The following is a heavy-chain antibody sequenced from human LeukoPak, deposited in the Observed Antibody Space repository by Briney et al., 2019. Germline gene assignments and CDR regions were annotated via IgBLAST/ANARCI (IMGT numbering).Heavy chain of an antibody. CDR3: ARDWRGNYWFDP. D-gene: IGHD3-3*01. V-gene: IGHV4-59*01. CDR1: CGSISSYY. Sequence: SETLSLTCTVSCGSISSYYWSWIRQPPGKGPGWIGYIYYSGSTNYNPSLKSRVTISVDTSKNQFSLKLSSVTAADTAVYYCARDWRGNYWFDPWGQGTLVTVSS. J-gene: IGHJ5*02. CDR2: IYYSGST.